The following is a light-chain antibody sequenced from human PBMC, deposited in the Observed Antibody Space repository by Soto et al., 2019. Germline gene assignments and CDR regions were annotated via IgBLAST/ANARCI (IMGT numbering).Light chain of an antibody. CDR2: EGN. CDR1: SGDIGTYNL. J-gene: IGLJ2*01. V-gene: IGLV2-23*01. CDR3: CSYAGRSTLI. Sequence: QSALTQPASVSGSPGQSITISCTGTSGDIGTYNLVSWYQQYPSRAPKLIIFEGNKRPSGVSGRFSASKSGNTASLAISGLQAEDEADYHCCSYAGRSTLICGGRTKLTVL.